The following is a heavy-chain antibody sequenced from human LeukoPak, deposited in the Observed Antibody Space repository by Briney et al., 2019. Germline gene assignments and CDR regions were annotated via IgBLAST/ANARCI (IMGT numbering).Heavy chain of an antibody. Sequence: GGSLRLSCAASGFTFSSYAMTWVRQAPGKGLEWVSAISGSGGSTYYADSVKGRFTISRDNSRNTVYLQMNSLRAEDTAVYYCAKDQDYESSGYTYYFDYWGQGTLVTISS. J-gene: IGHJ4*02. V-gene: IGHV3-23*01. CDR1: GFTFSSYA. D-gene: IGHD3-22*01. CDR2: ISGSGGST. CDR3: AKDQDYESSGYTYYFDY.